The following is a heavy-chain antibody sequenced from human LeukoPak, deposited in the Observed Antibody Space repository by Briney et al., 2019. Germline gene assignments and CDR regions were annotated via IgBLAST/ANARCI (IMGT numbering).Heavy chain of an antibody. V-gene: IGHV1-46*01. CDR1: GYTFTGYY. Sequence: ASVKVSCKASGYTFTGYYMHWVRQAPGQGLEWMGIINPSGGSTSYAQKFQGRVTMTRDTSTSTVYMELSSLRSEDTAVYYCARGRAQWELGVVLEPDIDYWGQGTLVTVSS. J-gene: IGHJ4*02. CDR3: ARGRAQWELGVVLEPDIDY. CDR2: INPSGGST. D-gene: IGHD1-26*01.